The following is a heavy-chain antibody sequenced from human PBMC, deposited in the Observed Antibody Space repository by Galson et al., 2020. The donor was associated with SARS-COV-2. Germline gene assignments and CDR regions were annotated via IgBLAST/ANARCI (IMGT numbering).Heavy chain of an antibody. CDR2: SRNRANSFT. CDR1: GFTLSDHY. J-gene: IGHJ4*02. CDR3: ARGRNSPSEVFDY. Sequence: GESLKISCAASGFTLSDHYMDWVRQAPGKGLEWVGRSRNRANSFTEYAASVKGRFTISREDSKNSLYLQMDSLKTEDTAVYYCARGRNSPSEVFDYWGQGTLVTVSS. V-gene: IGHV3-72*01.